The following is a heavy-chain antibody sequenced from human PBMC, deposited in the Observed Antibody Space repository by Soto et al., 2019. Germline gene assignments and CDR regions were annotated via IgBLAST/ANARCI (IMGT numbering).Heavy chain of an antibody. CDR2: IKQDGSEK. V-gene: IGHV3-7*01. CDR1: GFTCSSYW. CDR3: AREASDSSSWYESPYYFDY. D-gene: IGHD6-13*01. J-gene: IGHJ4*02. Sequence: EVQLVESGGGLVQPGGSLRLSCAASGFTCSSYWMSWVRQAPGKGLEWVANIKQDGSEKYYVDSVKGRFTISRDNAKNSLYLQMNSLRAEDTAVYYCAREASDSSSWYESPYYFDYWGQGTLVTVSS.